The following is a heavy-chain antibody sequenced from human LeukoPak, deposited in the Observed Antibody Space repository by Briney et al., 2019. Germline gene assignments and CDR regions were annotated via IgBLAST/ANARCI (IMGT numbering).Heavy chain of an antibody. D-gene: IGHD3-10*01. CDR2: IYYSGST. CDR3: ARDRITMVRGVIITLDAFDI. CDR1: GGPISSYY. Sequence: SETLSLTCTVSGGPISSYYWSWIRQPPGKGLEWIGYIYYSGSTNYNPSLKSRVTISVDTSKNQFSLKLSSVTAADTAVYYCARDRITMVRGVIITLDAFDIWGQGTMVTASS. V-gene: IGHV4-59*01. J-gene: IGHJ3*02.